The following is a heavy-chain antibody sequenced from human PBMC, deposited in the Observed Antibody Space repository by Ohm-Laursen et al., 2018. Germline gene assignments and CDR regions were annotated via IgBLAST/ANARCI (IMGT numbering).Heavy chain of an antibody. J-gene: IGHJ6*02. Sequence: SLRLSCSASGFTFSTYWMNWFRQAPGKGLESVASINQDGSEKYFVDSVRGRFTISRDNAKNSLYLQMDSLRAADTAVYYCGRERFVGCGVGVWGQGTTVAVSS. CDR1: GFTFSTYW. CDR2: INQDGSEK. D-gene: IGHD2-15*01. V-gene: IGHV3-7*01. CDR3: GRERFVGCGVGV.